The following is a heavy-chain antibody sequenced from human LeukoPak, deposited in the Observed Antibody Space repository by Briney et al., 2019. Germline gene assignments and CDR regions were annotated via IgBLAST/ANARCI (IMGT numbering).Heavy chain of an antibody. CDR1: GFTFSSYS. J-gene: IGHJ5*02. D-gene: IGHD3-3*01. Sequence: PGGSLRLSCAASGFTFSSYSMNWVRQAPGKGLEWVSSISSSSSYIYYADSVKGRFTISRDNAKNSLYLQMNSLRAEDTAVYYCAGGPELRFLEWVPTSWGQGTLVTVSS. CDR2: ISSSSSYI. CDR3: AGGPELRFLEWVPTS. V-gene: IGHV3-21*01.